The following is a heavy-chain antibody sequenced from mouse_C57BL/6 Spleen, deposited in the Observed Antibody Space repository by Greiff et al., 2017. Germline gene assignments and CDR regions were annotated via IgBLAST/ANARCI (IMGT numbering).Heavy chain of an antibody. D-gene: IGHD1-1*01. CDR1: GFNIKDDY. CDR3: TPLITSY. Sequence: VQLQQSGAELVRPGASVKLSCTAPGFNIKDDYMHWVKQRPEQGLEWIGWIDPENGDTEYASKFQGKATITADTSSNTAYLQLSSLTSEDTAVYYCTPLITSYWGQGTSVTVSS. CDR2: IDPENGDT. V-gene: IGHV14-4*01. J-gene: IGHJ4*01.